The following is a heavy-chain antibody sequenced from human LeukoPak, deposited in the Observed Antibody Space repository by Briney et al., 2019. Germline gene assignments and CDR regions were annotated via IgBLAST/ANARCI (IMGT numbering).Heavy chain of an antibody. CDR1: GGSFSGYY. V-gene: IGHV4-34*01. CDR2: INHSGST. CDR3: ARVRWWVAATPTTFVY. Sequence: SETLSLTCAVYGGSFSGYYWSWIRQPPGKGLEWIGEINHSGSTNYNPSLKSRVTISVDTSKNQFSPKLSSVTAADTAVYYCARVRWWVAATPTTFVYWGQGTLVTVSS. D-gene: IGHD2-15*01. J-gene: IGHJ4*02.